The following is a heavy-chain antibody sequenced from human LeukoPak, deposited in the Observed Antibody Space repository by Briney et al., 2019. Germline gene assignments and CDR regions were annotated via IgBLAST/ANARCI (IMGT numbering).Heavy chain of an antibody. D-gene: IGHD3-22*01. J-gene: IGHJ6*02. CDR2: ISGSGGST. CDR1: GFTFSSYA. V-gene: IGHV3-23*01. CDR3: AKPSSGYYFYGMDV. Sequence: GGSLRLSCAASGFTFSSYAMSWVRQAPGKGLEWVSAISGSGGSTYYADSVKGRFTISRDNSKNTLYLQMNSLRAEDTAVYYCAKPSSGYYFYGMDVWGQGTTVTVSS.